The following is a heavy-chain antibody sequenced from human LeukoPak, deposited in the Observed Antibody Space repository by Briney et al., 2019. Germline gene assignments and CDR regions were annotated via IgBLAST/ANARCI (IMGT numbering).Heavy chain of an antibody. V-gene: IGHV3-64*02. J-gene: IGHJ4*02. CDR2: ISSNGGST. CDR1: GFTFSSYA. D-gene: IGHD6-19*01. Sequence: GGSLRPSCAASGFTFSSYAMHWVRRAPGKGLEYVSAISSNGGSTYYADSVKGRFTISRDNSKNTLYLQMGSLRAEDMAVYYCARAYSSGWSAYFDYWGQGTLVTVSS. CDR3: ARAYSSGWSAYFDY.